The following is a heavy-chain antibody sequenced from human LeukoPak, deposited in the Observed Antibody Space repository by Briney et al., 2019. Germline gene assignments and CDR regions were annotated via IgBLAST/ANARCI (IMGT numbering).Heavy chain of an antibody. V-gene: IGHV4-59*01. D-gene: IGHD4-17*01. Sequence: PSETLSLTCTVSGGSISSYYWSWIRQPPGKGLEWIGYIYYSGSTNYNPSLKSRVTISVDTSKNQFSLKLSSVTAADTAVYYCASTGPYGDYLDYWGQETLVTVSS. CDR1: GGSISSYY. CDR3: ASTGPYGDYLDY. CDR2: IYYSGST. J-gene: IGHJ4*02.